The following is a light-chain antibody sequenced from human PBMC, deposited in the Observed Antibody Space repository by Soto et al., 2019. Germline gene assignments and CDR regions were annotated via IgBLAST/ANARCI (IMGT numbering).Light chain of an antibody. V-gene: IGLV1-44*01. CDR2: RNN. J-gene: IGLJ1*01. CDR3: AAWDDTVRVYV. Sequence: QSVLTQPPSASGTPGQRVSISCSGGTSDIGSNTVNWYQHLPGTAPRLLIYRNNKRPSGVPDRFSGSKSGPAASLAISGLHSEDEADYCCAAWDDTVRVYVFGSVTKVTVL. CDR1: TSDIGSNT.